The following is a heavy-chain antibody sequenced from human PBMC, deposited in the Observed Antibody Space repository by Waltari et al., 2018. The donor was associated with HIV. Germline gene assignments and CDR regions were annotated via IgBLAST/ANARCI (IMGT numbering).Heavy chain of an antibody. CDR2: ISGRGGST. J-gene: IGHJ4*02. D-gene: IGHD3-22*01. CDR3: AKDGPLYYYDSSGSFDY. Sequence: EVQLLESGGGLVQPGGCLRLSCAASGFPFRSYAMRWVRQAPGRGLVWVSAISGRGGSTYYADSVKGRFTISRDNSKNTLDLQMNSLRAEDTAVYYCAKDGPLYYYDSSGSFDYWGQGTLVTVSS. V-gene: IGHV3-23*01. CDR1: GFPFRSYA.